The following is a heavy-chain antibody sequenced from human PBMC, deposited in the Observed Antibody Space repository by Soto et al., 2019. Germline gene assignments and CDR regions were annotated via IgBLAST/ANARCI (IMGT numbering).Heavy chain of an antibody. J-gene: IGHJ4*02. Sequence: SETLSLTCAVYGGSFSVYYWSWIRQPPGKGLEWIEEINHSGSTNYNPSLKSRVTISVDTSKNQFSLKLSSVTAADTAVYYCARDKITGLFDYWGQGTLVTVSS. CDR2: INHSGST. D-gene: IGHD2-8*02. V-gene: IGHV4-34*01. CDR3: ARDKITGLFDY. CDR1: GGSFSVYY.